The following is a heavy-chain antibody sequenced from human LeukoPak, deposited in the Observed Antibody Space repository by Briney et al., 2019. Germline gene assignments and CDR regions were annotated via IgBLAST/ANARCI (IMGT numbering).Heavy chain of an antibody. CDR3: ARTDSDGPNWFDP. CDR1: GLLLDANY. D-gene: IGHD2-21*02. V-gene: IGHV3-66*01. CDR2: TYPGSNGNT. J-gene: IGHJ5*02. Sequence: GGSLTLSCALSGLLLDANYISWVRQAPGKGLEWVSITYPGSNGNTYYANFVKGRFTMSRDSSKNTLFLEMNSLTAEDTAVYYCARTDSDGPNWFDPWGQGTLVTVSS.